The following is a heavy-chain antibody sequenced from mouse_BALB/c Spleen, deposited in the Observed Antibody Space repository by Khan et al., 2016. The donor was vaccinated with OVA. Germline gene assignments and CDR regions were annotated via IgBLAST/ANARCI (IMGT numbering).Heavy chain of an antibody. CDR3: ARDRIDY. J-gene: IGHJ2*01. CDR2: TNPTSGYT. Sequence: VQLKESGAEQAKPGASVKMSCKTSGYTFSSYWMHRVKQRPGQGLEWIGYTNPTSGYTEYNEKFKDKATLSADKSSSTAYMQLTSLTSEDSAVYYCARDRIDYWGQGTTLTVSS. CDR1: GYTFSSYW. V-gene: IGHV1-7*01.